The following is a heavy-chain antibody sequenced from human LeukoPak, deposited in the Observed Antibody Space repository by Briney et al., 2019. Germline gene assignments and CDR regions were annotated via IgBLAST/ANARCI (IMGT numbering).Heavy chain of an antibody. CDR3: ARVTSGSESASFDY. D-gene: IGHD3-22*01. Sequence: GGSLRLSCAASGFTFSSYSTNWVRQAPGKGLEWVSSISSSSSYIYYADSVKGRFTISRDNAKNSLYLQMNSLRAEDTAVYYCARVTSGSESASFDYWGQGTLVTVSS. CDR1: GFTFSSYS. CDR2: ISSSSSYI. V-gene: IGHV3-21*01. J-gene: IGHJ4*02.